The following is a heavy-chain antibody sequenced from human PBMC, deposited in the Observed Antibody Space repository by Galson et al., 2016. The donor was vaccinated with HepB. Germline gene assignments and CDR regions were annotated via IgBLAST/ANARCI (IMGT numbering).Heavy chain of an antibody. CDR3: ARDGLGAFDL. CDR2: IKTDG. CDR1: GLTFSWHW. Sequence: SLRLSCAASGLTFSWHWMHWVRQAPGKGLVWVSRIKTDGTYADSLEGRFTSTRDNAKNTLYLDMNSLRVEDTAIYYCARDGLGAFDLWGRGTMVTVSS. J-gene: IGHJ3*01. D-gene: IGHD7-27*01. V-gene: IGHV3-74*01.